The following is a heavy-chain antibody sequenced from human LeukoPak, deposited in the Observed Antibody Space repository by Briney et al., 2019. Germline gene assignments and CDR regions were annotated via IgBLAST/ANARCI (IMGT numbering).Heavy chain of an antibody. V-gene: IGHV4-59*01. CDR2: IYYTGDT. CDR3: ARESVPAVAARRGLNY. D-gene: IGHD6-6*01. Sequence: SETLSLTCSVSGGSISSYYWSWIRQPPGKGLEWLGYIYYTGDTKYNPSLRSRATMSLDMSKNHFSLRLTSVTADDTAVYYCARESVPAVAARRGLNYWGQGTLVAVSS. J-gene: IGHJ4*02. CDR1: GGSISSYY.